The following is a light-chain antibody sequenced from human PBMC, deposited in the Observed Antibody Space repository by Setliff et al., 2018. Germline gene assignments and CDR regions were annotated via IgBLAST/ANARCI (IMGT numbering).Light chain of an antibody. J-gene: IGLJ1*01. Sequence: QSALTQPASVSGSPGQSITISCTGTSSDVGGYNSVSWYQQHPGKAPKLMIYDVRNRPSGVSNRFSGSKSGNTASLTISGLQAEDEADYYCSSYTSSSIFYVFGTGTKVTVL. CDR1: SSDVGGYNS. CDR2: DVR. CDR3: SSYTSSSIFYV. V-gene: IGLV2-14*03.